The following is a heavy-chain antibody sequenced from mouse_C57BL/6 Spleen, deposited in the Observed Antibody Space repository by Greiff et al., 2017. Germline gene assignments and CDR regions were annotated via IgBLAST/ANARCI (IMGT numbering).Heavy chain of an antibody. CDR2: ISSGGSYT. CDR1: GFTFSSYG. D-gene: IGHD2-4*01. CDR3: AGNLCHDYDGFAY. V-gene: IGHV5-6*01. J-gene: IGHJ3*01. Sequence: EVKLVESGGELVKPGGSLKLSCAASGFTFSSYGMSWVRQTPDKRLEWVATISSGGSYTYYPDSVKGRFTISRDNAKNTLYLQMSSLTSEDTAMYYWAGNLCHDYDGFAYWGQGTLVTVSA.